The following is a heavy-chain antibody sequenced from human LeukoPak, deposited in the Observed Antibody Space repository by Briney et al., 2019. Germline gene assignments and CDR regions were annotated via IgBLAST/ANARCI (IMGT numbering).Heavy chain of an antibody. CDR2: INTDRTTT. Sequence: GGSLRLSCAVSGFTFSSYWMHWVRQVPGQGPVWVSRINTDRTTTNYADSVKGRFTISRDNAKNTLYLQMNSLRAEDTAVYYYVRDKYDRSNYAYFDSWGHGTLVTVSS. D-gene: IGHD3-22*01. CDR1: GFTFSSYW. CDR3: VRDKYDRSNYAYFDS. J-gene: IGHJ4*01. V-gene: IGHV3-74*01.